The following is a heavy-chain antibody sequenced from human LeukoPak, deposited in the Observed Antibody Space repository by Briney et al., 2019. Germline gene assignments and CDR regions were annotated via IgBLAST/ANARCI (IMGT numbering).Heavy chain of an antibody. CDR2: IGSTI. CDR3: ARDRGIVGTTGYYYMDV. Sequence: GGSLRLSCVASGFSFSDYYMSWIRHAPGKGLEWVSYIGSTIYYADSVEGRFTISRDNAKNSLYLQMNSLRAEDTAVYYCARDRGIVGTTGYYYMDVWGKGTTVTISS. V-gene: IGHV3-11*04. D-gene: IGHD1-26*01. J-gene: IGHJ6*03. CDR1: GFSFSDYY.